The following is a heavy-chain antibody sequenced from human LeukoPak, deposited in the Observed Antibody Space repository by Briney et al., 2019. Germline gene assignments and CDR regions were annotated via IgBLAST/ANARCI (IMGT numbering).Heavy chain of an antibody. J-gene: IGHJ6*02. V-gene: IGHV4-59*08. CDR2: IYYSGST. Sequence: PSETLSLTCTVSGDSISSYYWSWIRQPPGKGLEWIGYIYYSGSTNYNPSLKSRVTISVDTSKNQFSLKLSSVTAADTVVYYCARVYSNYYGMDVWGQGTTVTVSS. D-gene: IGHD4-11*01. CDR3: ARVYSNYYGMDV. CDR1: GDSISSYY.